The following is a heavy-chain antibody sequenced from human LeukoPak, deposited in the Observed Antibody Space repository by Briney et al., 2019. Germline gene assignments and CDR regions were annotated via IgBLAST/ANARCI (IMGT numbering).Heavy chain of an antibody. V-gene: IGHV1-46*01. CDR2: INPSGGST. D-gene: IGHD2-2*01. J-gene: IGHJ5*02. Sequence: ASVKVSCKASGYTFTSYYMHWVRQAPGQGLEWMGIINPSGGSTSYAQKFQGRVTMTRDTSTSTAYMELSSLRSEDTAVYYCARGPMWYCSSTSCQGNWFDPWGQGTLVTVSS. CDR3: ARGPMWYCSSTSCQGNWFDP. CDR1: GYTFTSYY.